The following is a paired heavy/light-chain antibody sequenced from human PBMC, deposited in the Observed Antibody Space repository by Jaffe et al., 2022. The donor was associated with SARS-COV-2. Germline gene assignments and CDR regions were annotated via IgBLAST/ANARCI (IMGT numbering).Heavy chain of an antibody. Sequence: EVQLVESGGGLVKPGGSLRLSCAVSGFTFSIYTMNWVRQAPGKGLEWVSSISSSGGYIYYADSLRGRFTISRDNAKNSLYLQMNSLRAEDAAVYYCARGGADDGVGYMSYFDHWGQGTLVTVSP. V-gene: IGHV3-21*02. CDR3: ARGGADDGVGYMSYFDH. D-gene: IGHD3-22*01. CDR2: ISSSGGYI. J-gene: IGHJ4*02. CDR1: GFTFSIYT.
Light chain of an antibody. Sequence: DIQMTQSPSTLSASVGDRVTITCRASHSVSSWLAWYQQKPGKAPKVLIYRASSLESGVPPRFSGSGSGTAFTLTISNVQPEDFATYYCQQYSSVWTFGQGTKVEIK. CDR2: RAS. V-gene: IGKV1-5*03. CDR1: HSVSSW. J-gene: IGKJ1*01. CDR3: QQYSSVWT.